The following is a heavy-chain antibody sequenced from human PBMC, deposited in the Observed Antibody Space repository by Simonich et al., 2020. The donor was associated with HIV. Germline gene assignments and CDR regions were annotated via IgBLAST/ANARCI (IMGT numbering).Heavy chain of an antibody. V-gene: IGHV1-18*01. D-gene: IGHD2-15*01. CDR2: ISAYNGNT. Sequence: QVQLVQSGTEVKKPGASVKVSCKASGYTFTSYGISWVRQAPGQGLEWMGWISAYNGNTNYAQNLQGRVTMTTDTYTSTAYMELRSLRSDDTAVYYCARDGSRYCSGGRCWREYWGQGTLVTVSS. CDR3: ARDGSRYCSGGRCWREY. J-gene: IGHJ4*02. CDR1: GYTFTSYG.